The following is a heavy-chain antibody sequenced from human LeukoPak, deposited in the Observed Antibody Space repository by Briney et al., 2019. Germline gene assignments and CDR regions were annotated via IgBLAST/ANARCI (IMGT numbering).Heavy chain of an antibody. CDR3: ARVYYGSGSQEGGNWFDP. Sequence: ASVKVSCKASGYTFTSYGISWVRQAPGQGLEWMGWISAYNGNTSYAQKLQGRVTMTTDTSTSTAYMELRSLRSDDTAVYYCARVYYGSGSQEGGNWFDPWGQGTLVTVSS. CDR1: GYTFTSYG. V-gene: IGHV1-18*01. J-gene: IGHJ5*02. D-gene: IGHD3-10*01. CDR2: ISAYNGNT.